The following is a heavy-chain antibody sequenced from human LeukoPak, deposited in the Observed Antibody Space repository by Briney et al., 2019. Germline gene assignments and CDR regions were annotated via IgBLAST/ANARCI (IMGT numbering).Heavy chain of an antibody. CDR1: GGSISSYY. V-gene: IGHV4-59*01. J-gene: IGHJ4*02. Sequence: SGTLSLTCTVSGGSISSYYWSWIRQPPGKGLEWIGYIYYSGYTSYNPSLESRVTIAVDTSKNQFSLKLTSVTAADTAVYFCASACSSTSCYEGPRFDYWGQGTLVTVSS. D-gene: IGHD2-2*01. CDR2: IYYSGYT. CDR3: ASACSSTSCYEGPRFDY.